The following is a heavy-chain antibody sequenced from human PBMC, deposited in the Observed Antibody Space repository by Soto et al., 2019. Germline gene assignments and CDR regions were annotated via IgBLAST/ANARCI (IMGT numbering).Heavy chain of an antibody. V-gene: IGHV4-59*01. J-gene: IGHJ4*02. D-gene: IGHD4-17*01. Sequence: XETLSLTCAVSGFSMSSYYWSWIRQPPGKGLEWIGYIYYSGSTNYNPSLKSRVTISVDTSKNQFSLKLSSVTAADTAVYYCARLTTVTQVDYWGQGPLVTVSS. CDR3: ARLTTVTQVDY. CDR2: IYYSGST. CDR1: GFSMSSYY.